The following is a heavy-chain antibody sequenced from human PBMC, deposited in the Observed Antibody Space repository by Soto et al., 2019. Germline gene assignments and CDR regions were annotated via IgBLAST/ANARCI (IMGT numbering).Heavy chain of an antibody. J-gene: IGHJ6*02. CDR3: ATFVAGGTGYYYYYGMEV. CDR1: GFPFSSYA. CDR2: ISSNGGST. D-gene: IGHD6-13*01. Sequence: GVSLSLSCSASGFPFSSYAMHWVRQAPGKGLEYVSAISSNGGSTYYADSVKGRFTISRDNSKNTLYLQMNSLRAEDTAVYYCATFVAGGTGYYYYYGMEVWGQGTTGT. V-gene: IGHV3-64*04.